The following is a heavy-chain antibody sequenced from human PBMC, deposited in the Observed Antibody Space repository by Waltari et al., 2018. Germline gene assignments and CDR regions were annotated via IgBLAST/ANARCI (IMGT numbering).Heavy chain of an antibody. CDR3: ARGVEGEFDY. D-gene: IGHD3-10*01. CDR1: GFTFSSYS. Sequence: EVQLVESGGGLVKPGGSLRLSCAASGFTFSSYSMNWVRQAPGKGLEWVSAIGTAGDTYYPGSVKGRFTISRENAKNSLYLQMNSLRAGDTAVYYCARGVEGEFDYWGQGTLVTVSS. CDR2: IGTAGDT. V-gene: IGHV3-13*01. J-gene: IGHJ4*02.